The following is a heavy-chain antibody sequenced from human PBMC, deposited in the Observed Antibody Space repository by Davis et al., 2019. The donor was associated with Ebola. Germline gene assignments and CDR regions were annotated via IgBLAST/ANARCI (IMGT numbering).Heavy chain of an antibody. D-gene: IGHD2-2*01. CDR1: GFTFSSYG. CDR2: IWYDGSNK. V-gene: IGHV3-33*01. CDR3: AVGYCSSTSCYPDAFDI. J-gene: IGHJ3*02. Sequence: GESLKISCAASGFTFSSYGMHWVRQAPGKGLEWVAVIWYDGSNKYYADSVKGRFTISRDNSKNTLYLQMNSLRAEDTAVYYCAVGYCSSTSCYPDAFDIWGQGTMVTVSS.